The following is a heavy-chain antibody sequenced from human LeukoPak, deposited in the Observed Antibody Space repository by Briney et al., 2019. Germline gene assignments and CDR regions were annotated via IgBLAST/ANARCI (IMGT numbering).Heavy chain of an antibody. CDR3: ARGPFGSGSFPDY. CDR1: GYIFSSND. Sequence: GASVKVSCKASGYIFSSNDINWVRQAAGQGLEWMGWMNPNSGDTGYTEKFQGRVAMTRSTSITTAYMELSSLRSEDTAVYYCARGPFGSGSFPDYWGQGTLVTVSS. D-gene: IGHD3-10*01. V-gene: IGHV1-8*01. J-gene: IGHJ4*02. CDR2: MNPNSGDT.